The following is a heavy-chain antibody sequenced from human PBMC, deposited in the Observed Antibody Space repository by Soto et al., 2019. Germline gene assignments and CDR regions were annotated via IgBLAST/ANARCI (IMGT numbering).Heavy chain of an antibody. CDR2: IGTAGDT. J-gene: IGHJ6*02. D-gene: IGHD1-7*01. V-gene: IGHV3-13*01. Sequence: GGSLRLSCAASGFTFSSYDMHWVRQATGKGLEWVSAIGTAGDTYYPGSVKGRFTISRENAKNSLYLQMNSLRAGDTAVYYCARSGNYVRKLYGMDVWGQGTTVTVSS. CDR3: ARSGNYVRKLYGMDV. CDR1: GFTFSSYD.